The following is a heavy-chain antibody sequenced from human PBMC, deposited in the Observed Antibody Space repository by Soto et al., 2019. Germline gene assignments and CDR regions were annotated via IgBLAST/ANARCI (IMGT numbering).Heavy chain of an antibody. CDR3: ARRTREVVTNHDAWFDP. CDR1: GYTFTSYG. D-gene: IGHD2-21*02. J-gene: IGHJ5*02. Sequence: ASVKVSCKASGYTFTSYGISWVRQAPGQGLEWMGWISAYNGNTNYAQKLQGRVTMTTDTSTSTAYMELRSLRSDDTAVYYCARRTREVVTNHDAWFDPWGQGTLVTVSS. CDR2: ISAYNGNT. V-gene: IGHV1-18*01.